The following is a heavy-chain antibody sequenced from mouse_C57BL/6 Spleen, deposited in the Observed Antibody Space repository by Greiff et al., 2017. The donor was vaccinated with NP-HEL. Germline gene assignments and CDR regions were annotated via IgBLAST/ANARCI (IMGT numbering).Heavy chain of an antibody. V-gene: IGHV1-64*01. CDR3: AREGLLGLRGFAY. D-gene: IGHD2-4*01. J-gene: IGHJ3*01. Sequence: QVQLQQPGAELVKPGASVKLSCKASGYTFTSYWMHWVKQRPGQGLEWIGMIHPNSGSTNYNEKFKSKATLTVDKSSSTAYMQLSSLTSEDSAVYYCAREGLLGLRGFAYWGQGTLVTVSA. CDR2: IHPNSGST. CDR1: GYTFTSYW.